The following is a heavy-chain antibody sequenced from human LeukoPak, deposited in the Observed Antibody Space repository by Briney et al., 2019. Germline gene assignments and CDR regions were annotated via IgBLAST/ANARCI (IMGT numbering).Heavy chain of an antibody. V-gene: IGHV3-9*01. CDR3: AKDISAGYGYYYYYMDV. D-gene: IGHD2-15*01. Sequence: PGGSLRLSCAASGFTFDDYAMHWVRQAPGKGLEWVSGISWNSGSIGYADSVKGRFTISRDNAKNSLYLQMNSLRAEDTALYYCAKDISAGYGYYYYYMDVWGKGTTVTISS. CDR1: GFTFDDYA. J-gene: IGHJ6*03. CDR2: ISWNSGSI.